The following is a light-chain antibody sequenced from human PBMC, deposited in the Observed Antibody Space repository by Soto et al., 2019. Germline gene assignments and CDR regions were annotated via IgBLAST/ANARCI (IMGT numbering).Light chain of an antibody. CDR3: QQYNDWPWT. CDR2: GAS. V-gene: IGKV3D-15*01. Sequence: EIVMSQSPATLSVSPGERATLPCRASQSVTSNYLAWYQQKPGQAPRLIVYGASSRATGISDRFSGSWSGTDCTLTISSLQSEDVAVYYCQQYNDWPWTFGQGTKVDIK. J-gene: IGKJ1*01. CDR1: QSVTSN.